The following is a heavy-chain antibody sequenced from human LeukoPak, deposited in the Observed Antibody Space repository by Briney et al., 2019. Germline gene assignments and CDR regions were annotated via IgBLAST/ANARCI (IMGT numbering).Heavy chain of an antibody. CDR1: GYTLTELS. D-gene: IGHD3-22*01. Sequence: ASVKVSCKVSGYTLTELSMHWVRQAPGKGLEWMGGFDPEDGDTIYAQKFQGRVTMTEDTSTDTAYMELSSLRSEDTAVYYCATATKTYDSSGYFFDYWGQGTLVTVSS. V-gene: IGHV1-24*01. CDR2: FDPEDGDT. J-gene: IGHJ4*02. CDR3: ATATKTYDSSGYFFDY.